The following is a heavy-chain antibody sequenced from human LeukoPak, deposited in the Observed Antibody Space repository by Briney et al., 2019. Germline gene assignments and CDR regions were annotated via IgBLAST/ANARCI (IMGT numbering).Heavy chain of an antibody. CDR3: ARDSGSGNNDY. Sequence: GGSLRLSCAASGFTFSRHGMHWVRQAPGKGLEWVAVISNDGSNKYYADSVKGRFTISRDNSKNTLYLQMNSLRAEGTAVYYCARDSGSGNNDYWGQGTLVTVSS. V-gene: IGHV3-30*03. D-gene: IGHD1-26*01. J-gene: IGHJ4*02. CDR1: GFTFSRHG. CDR2: ISNDGSNK.